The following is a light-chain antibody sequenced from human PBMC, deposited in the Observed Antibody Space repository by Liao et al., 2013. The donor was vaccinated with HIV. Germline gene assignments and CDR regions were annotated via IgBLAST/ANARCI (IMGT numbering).Light chain of an antibody. CDR1: NIESKS. V-gene: IGLV3-21*04. CDR2: YDS. J-gene: IGLJ2*01. Sequence: SYVLTQPPSVSVAPGKTARITCGGNNIESKSVHWYQQKPGQAPVLVIYYDSDRPSGIPERFSGSNSGNTATLTISRVEAGDEADYYCQVWDSSSDHLVVFGGGTKLTVL. CDR3: QVWDSSSDHLVV.